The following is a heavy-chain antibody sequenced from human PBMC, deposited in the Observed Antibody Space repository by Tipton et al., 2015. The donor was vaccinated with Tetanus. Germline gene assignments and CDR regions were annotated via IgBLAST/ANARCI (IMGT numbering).Heavy chain of an antibody. V-gene: IGHV4-39*02. CDR1: GGSIGGSGHY. CDR2: ISYSGRT. CDR3: ARLREIVSRSGWAFDY. J-gene: IGHJ4*02. Sequence: TLSLTCIVSGGSIGGSGHYGAWVRQSPGKGLEWIGSISYSGRTYYSPSLKSRVNMSVDTSKKDFSVRLGSVTAADTAVYYCARLREIVSRSGWAFDYWGQGILVTVSS. D-gene: IGHD3-10*01.